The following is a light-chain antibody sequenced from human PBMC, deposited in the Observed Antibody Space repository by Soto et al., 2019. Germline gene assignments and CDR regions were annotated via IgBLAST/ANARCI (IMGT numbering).Light chain of an antibody. CDR1: QGIGSR. Sequence: DIQMTQSPSSVSASVGDRVTITCRASQGIGSRLAWYQQKPGKAPNLLIYAASTLQSGVPSRFSGSGSGTDFTLTISSLQPEDFATYYCQQTNSFPPLTFGEGTKVEIK. CDR3: QQTNSFPPLT. J-gene: IGKJ4*01. V-gene: IGKV1-12*01. CDR2: AAS.